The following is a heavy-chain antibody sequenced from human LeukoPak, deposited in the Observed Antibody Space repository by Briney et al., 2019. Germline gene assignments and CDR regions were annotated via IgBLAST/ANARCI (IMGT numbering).Heavy chain of an antibody. Sequence: SETLSLTCTVSGGSISSGGYYWSWIRQHPGKGLEWIGYIYYSGSTYYNPSLKSRVTISVDTSKNQFSLKLSSVTAADTAVYYCVGAIYYDSSGYQYWGQGTLVTVSS. J-gene: IGHJ4*02. CDR3: VGAIYYDSSGYQY. D-gene: IGHD3-22*01. CDR1: GGSISSGGYY. V-gene: IGHV4-31*03. CDR2: IYYSGST.